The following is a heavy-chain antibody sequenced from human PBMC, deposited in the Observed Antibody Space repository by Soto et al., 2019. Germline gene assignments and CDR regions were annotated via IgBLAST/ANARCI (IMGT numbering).Heavy chain of an antibody. J-gene: IGHJ6*02. V-gene: IGHV3-33*01. D-gene: IGHD2-2*01. Sequence: QVQLVESGGGVVQPGRSLRLSCAASGFTFSSYGMHWVRQAPGKGLEWVAVIWYDGSNKYYADSVKGRFTISRDNSKSTLYLQMNSLRAEDTAVYYCARDKEDIVLVPAAMGGMDVWGQGTTVTVSS. CDR1: GFTFSSYG. CDR2: IWYDGSNK. CDR3: ARDKEDIVLVPAAMGGMDV.